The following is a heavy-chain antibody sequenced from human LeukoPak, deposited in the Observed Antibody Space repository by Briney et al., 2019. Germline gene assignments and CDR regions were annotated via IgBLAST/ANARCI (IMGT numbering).Heavy chain of an antibody. CDR1: GFTFSSYG. D-gene: IGHD6-19*01. V-gene: IGHV3-23*01. J-gene: IGHJ5*02. Sequence: GGSLRLSCAASGFTFSSYGMSWVRQAPGKGLEWVSAISGSGGSTYYADSVKGRFTISRDNSKNTLYLQMNSLRAEDTAVYYCAKHFAVAGWAAAAGSYSWFDPWGQGTLVTVSS. CDR3: AKHFAVAGWAAAAGSYSWFDP. CDR2: ISGSGGST.